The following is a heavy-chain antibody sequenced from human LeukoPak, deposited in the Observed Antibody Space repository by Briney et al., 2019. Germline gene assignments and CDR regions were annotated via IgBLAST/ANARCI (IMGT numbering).Heavy chain of an antibody. CDR1: GFTFSSYG. D-gene: IGHD6-6*01. J-gene: IGHJ4*02. CDR3: AREGLSITARAFDY. V-gene: IGHV3-33*01. CDR2: IWYDGSNK. Sequence: GRSLRLSCAASGFTFSSYGMHWVRQAPGKGLEWVAVIWYDGSNKYYADSVKGRFTISRDNSKNTLYLQMNSLRAEDTAVYYCAREGLSITARAFDYWGQGTLVTVSS.